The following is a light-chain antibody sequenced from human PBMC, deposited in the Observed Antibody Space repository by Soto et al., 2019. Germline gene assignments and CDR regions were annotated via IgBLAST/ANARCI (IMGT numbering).Light chain of an antibody. J-gene: IGLJ1*01. CDR2: EVS. CDR1: SSDVGGYNY. Sequence: ALAQPPSASGSPGQSVTISCTGTSSDVGGYNYVSWYQQHPGKAPKLMIYEVSERPSGVPDRFSGSKSSNTASLTVSGLQAEDEADYYCSSYAGSNNFVFGTGTNVTVL. CDR3: SSYAGSNNFV. V-gene: IGLV2-8*01.